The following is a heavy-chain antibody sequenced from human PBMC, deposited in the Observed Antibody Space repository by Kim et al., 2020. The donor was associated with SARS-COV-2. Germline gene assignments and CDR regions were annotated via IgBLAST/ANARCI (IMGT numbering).Heavy chain of an antibody. Sequence: TNDNPSLKARVTVTVDTSRNQFSRKLSSGTAGDSAVYYCARRGTTTWFDPWGQGALVTVSS. CDR3: ARRGTTTWFDP. V-gene: IGHV4-34*01. CDR2: T. J-gene: IGHJ5*02. D-gene: IGHD1-1*01.